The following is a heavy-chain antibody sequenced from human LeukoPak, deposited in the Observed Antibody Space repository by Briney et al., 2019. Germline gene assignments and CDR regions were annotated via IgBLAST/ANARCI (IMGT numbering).Heavy chain of an antibody. CDR3: ARQGRVVGATGYYYYYYMDV. J-gene: IGHJ6*03. CDR2: IYHSGST. Sequence: PSETLSLTCAVSGYSISSGYYWGWIRQPPGKGLEWIGSIYHSGSTYYNPSLKSRVTISVDTSKNRFSLKLSSVTAADAAVYYCARQGRVVGATGYYYYYYMDVWGKGTTVTVSS. V-gene: IGHV4-38-2*01. CDR1: GYSISSGYY. D-gene: IGHD1-26*01.